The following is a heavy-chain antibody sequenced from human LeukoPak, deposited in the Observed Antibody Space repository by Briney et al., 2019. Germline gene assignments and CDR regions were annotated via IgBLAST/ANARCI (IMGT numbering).Heavy chain of an antibody. J-gene: IGHJ4*02. CDR3: ARDPGDILVAGTFDY. CDR1: GFTFDDYG. D-gene: IGHD6-19*01. CDR2: ITWNGGST. Sequence: PGGSLRLSCAASGFTFDDYGMSCVRQAPGKGLEWVSGITWNGGSTGYADSVKGRFTISRDNAKNSLYLQMNSLRAEDTAFYYCARDPGDILVAGTFDYWGQGTLVTVSS. V-gene: IGHV3-20*04.